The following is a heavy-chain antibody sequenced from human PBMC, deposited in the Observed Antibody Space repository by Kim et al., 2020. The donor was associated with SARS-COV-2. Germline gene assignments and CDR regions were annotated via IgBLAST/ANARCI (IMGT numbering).Heavy chain of an antibody. CDR3: ARYQGVLLWFRELLPPYF. CDR2: INHSGST. J-gene: IGHJ4*01. CDR1: GGSFSGYY. Sequence: SETLSLTCAVYGGSFSGYYWSWIRQPPGKVLEWIGEINHSGSTNYNPSLKSRVTISVDTSKNQFSLKLSSVTAADTAVYYCARYQGVLLWFRELLPPYF. D-gene: IGHD3-10*01. V-gene: IGHV4-34*01.